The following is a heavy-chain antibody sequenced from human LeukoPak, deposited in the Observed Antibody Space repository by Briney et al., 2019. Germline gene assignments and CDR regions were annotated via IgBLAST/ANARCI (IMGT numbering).Heavy chain of an antibody. J-gene: IGHJ3*02. CDR2: IYTSGST. Sequence: SETLALTCTVSGGSISSGSYYWSWIRQPAGKGLEWIGRIYTSGSTNYNPSLKSRVTMSVDTSKNQFSLKLSSVTAADTAVYYCARAGEVGASLVGAFDIWGQGTMVTVSS. D-gene: IGHD1-26*01. V-gene: IGHV4-61*02. CDR3: ARAGEVGASLVGAFDI. CDR1: GGSISSGSYY.